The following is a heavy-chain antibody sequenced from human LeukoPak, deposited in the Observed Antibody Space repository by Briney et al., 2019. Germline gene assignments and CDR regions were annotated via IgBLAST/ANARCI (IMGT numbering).Heavy chain of an antibody. CDR3: ASLFWSGYFIDY. Sequence: GGSLRLSCAASGFTFSDYYMSWIRQAPGKGLEWVSYISSSGSTIYYADSVKGRFTISRDNAKNSLYLQMNSLRAEDTAVYYCASLFWSGYFIDYWGQGTLVTVSS. CDR1: GFTFSDYY. V-gene: IGHV3-11*04. D-gene: IGHD3-3*01. J-gene: IGHJ4*02. CDR2: ISSSGSTI.